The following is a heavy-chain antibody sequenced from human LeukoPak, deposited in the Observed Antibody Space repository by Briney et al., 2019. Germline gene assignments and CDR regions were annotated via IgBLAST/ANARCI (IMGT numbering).Heavy chain of an antibody. D-gene: IGHD3-9*01. CDR1: GYTFTGYY. CDR2: INPNSGGT. Sequence: GASVKVSYKASGYTFTGYYMHWVRQAPGQGLEWMGWINPNSGGTNYAQKFQGRVTMTRDTSINTAYMDLSRLRSDDTAVYYCARGDYDILTGWPYWGQGTLVTVSS. CDR3: ARGDYDILTGWPY. V-gene: IGHV1-2*02. J-gene: IGHJ4*02.